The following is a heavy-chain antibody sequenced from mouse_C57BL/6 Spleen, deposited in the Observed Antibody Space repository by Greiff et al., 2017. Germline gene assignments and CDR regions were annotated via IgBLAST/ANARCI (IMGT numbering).Heavy chain of an antibody. V-gene: IGHV1-50*01. J-gene: IGHJ3*01. CDR3: ARDYGSGAWFAY. CDR2: IDPSDSYT. Sequence: VQLQQPGAELVKPGASVKLSCKASGYTFTSYWMQWVKQRPGQGLEWIGEIDPSDSYTNYNQKFKGKATLTVDTSSSTAYMQLSSLTSEDSAVYYCARDYGSGAWFAYWGQGTLVTVSA. CDR1: GYTFTSYW. D-gene: IGHD1-1*01.